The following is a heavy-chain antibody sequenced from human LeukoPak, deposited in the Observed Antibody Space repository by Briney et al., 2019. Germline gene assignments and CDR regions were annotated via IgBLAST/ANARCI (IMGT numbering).Heavy chain of an antibody. CDR2: ISSSSSYI. CDR1: GFTFSSYT. CDR3: ASNVGATRRSDY. J-gene: IGHJ4*02. V-gene: IGHV3-21*01. D-gene: IGHD3-10*02. Sequence: GGSLRLSCAASGFTFSSYTMNWVRQAPGKGLEWVSSISSSSSYIYYADSVKGRFTISRDNAKNSLCLQMNSLRAEDTAVYYCASNVGATRRSDYWGQGTLVTVSS.